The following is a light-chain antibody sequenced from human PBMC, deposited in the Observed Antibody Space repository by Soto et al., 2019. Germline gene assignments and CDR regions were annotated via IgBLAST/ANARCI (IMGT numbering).Light chain of an antibody. J-gene: IGKJ1*01. CDR2: GAT. CDR1: QSFANR. Sequence: EIVMTQSPATLSVSPGERATLSCRASQSFANRLAFYQHTPGQAPRLLIYGATYRATVVPAKFSGSGSGTEFTLTITSLQSEDFALYYCQQYIDWPRTFGQGTKVDIK. CDR3: QQYIDWPRT. V-gene: IGKV3-15*01.